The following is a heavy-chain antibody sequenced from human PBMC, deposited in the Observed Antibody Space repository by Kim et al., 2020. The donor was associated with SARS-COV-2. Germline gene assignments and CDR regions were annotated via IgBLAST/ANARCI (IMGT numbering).Heavy chain of an antibody. D-gene: IGHD3-16*01. J-gene: IGHJ2*01. V-gene: IGHV4-34*01. Sequence: SETLSLTCAVYGGSFSGYYWSWIRQPPGKGLEWIGEINHSGRTNYNPSLKSRVTISVDTSKNQFSLKLTSVTAADAALYFCARRLSNTSVCGCHYCDLWG. CDR1: GGSFSGYY. CDR2: INHSGRT. CDR3: ARRLSNTSVCGCHYCDL.